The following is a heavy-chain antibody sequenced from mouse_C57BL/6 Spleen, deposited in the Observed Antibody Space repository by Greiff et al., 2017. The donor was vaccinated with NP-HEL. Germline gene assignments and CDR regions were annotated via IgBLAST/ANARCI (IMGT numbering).Heavy chain of an antibody. J-gene: IGHJ1*03. CDR2: IDPETGGT. CDR3: TKGGNSHWYFDV. V-gene: IGHV1-15*01. Sequence: QVQLKQSGAELVRPGASVTLSCKASGYTFTDYEMHWVKQTPVHGLEWIGAIDPETGGTAYNQKFKGKAILTADKSSSTAYMELRSLTSEDSAVYYCTKGGNSHWYFDVWGTGTTVTVSS. CDR1: GYTFTDYE. D-gene: IGHD2-1*01.